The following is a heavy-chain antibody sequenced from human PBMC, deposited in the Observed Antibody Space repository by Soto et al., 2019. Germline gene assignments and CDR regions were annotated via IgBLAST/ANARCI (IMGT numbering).Heavy chain of an antibody. CDR2: IYHSGST. Sequence: SETLSLTCAVSSGSISSSNWWSWVRQPPGKGLEWIGEIYHSGSTNYNPSLKSRVTISVDKSKNQFSLKLSSVTAADTAVYYCARDYGYPYYYMDVWGKGTTVTVSS. V-gene: IGHV4-4*02. CDR3: ARDYGYPYYYMDV. D-gene: IGHD5-18*01. CDR1: SGSISSSNW. J-gene: IGHJ6*03.